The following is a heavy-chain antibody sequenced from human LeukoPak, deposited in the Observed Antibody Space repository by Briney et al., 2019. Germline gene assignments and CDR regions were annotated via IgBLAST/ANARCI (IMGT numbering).Heavy chain of an antibody. D-gene: IGHD2-2*02. Sequence: GGSLRLSCSASGFTFSSYAMHCVRQAPGKGLEYVSAISSNGGSTYYADSVKGRFTISRGNSKNTLNLQMSGLRAEDTAVYYCVSTFGAIPTWGQGTLVTVSS. CDR1: GFTFSSYA. CDR3: VSTFGAIPT. CDR2: ISSNGGST. V-gene: IGHV3-64D*09. J-gene: IGHJ5*02.